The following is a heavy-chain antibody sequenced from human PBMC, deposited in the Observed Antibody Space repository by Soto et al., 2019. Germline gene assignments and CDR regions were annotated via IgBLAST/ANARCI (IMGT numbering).Heavy chain of an antibody. Sequence: EVQLVESGGGLVQPGGSLRLSCAASGFTVSRNYMTWVRQAPGKGLEWVSLIQSGGRTYYAGSVKGRFTISRDNSKNTLFHQMNSLGFEDTARYSYGRDDVQCSGGRCYGVPMDVWGKGPTVTVSS. CDR1: GFTVSRNY. CDR3: GRDDVQCSGGRCYGVPMDV. D-gene: IGHD2-15*01. CDR2: IQSGGRT. J-gene: IGHJ6*03. V-gene: IGHV3-66*01.